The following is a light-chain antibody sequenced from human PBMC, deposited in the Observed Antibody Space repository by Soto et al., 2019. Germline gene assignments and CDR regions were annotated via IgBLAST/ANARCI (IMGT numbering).Light chain of an antibody. Sequence: EIVLTQSPGTLSLSPGDRATLSCRASQSVSFSYLAWYQQKAGQAPRLLIYGATSRATGIPDRFSGSESGTDFTLTISRLEPEDFAVYYCQHYSGSSRAFGPGTKVEIK. CDR1: QSVSFSY. J-gene: IGKJ1*01. CDR3: QHYSGSSRA. CDR2: GAT. V-gene: IGKV3-20*01.